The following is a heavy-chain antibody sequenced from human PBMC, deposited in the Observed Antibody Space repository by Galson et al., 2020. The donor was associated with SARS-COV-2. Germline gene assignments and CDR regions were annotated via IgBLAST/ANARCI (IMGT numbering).Heavy chain of an antibody. D-gene: IGHD3-10*01. CDR1: ISSVDYY. V-gene: IGHV4-30-4*01. Sequence: ISSVDYYWSWIRQPPRKGLEWIGYIYYSGSTYYNPSLKSRVTISIDTSKNQFSLKLSSVTAADTAVYFCARWFQRVNIFDSWGQGTLVTVSS. J-gene: IGHJ4*02. CDR2: IYYSGST. CDR3: ARWFQRVNIFDS.